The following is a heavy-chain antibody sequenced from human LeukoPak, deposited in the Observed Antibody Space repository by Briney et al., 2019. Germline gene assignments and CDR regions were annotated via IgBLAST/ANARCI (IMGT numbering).Heavy chain of an antibody. CDR2: IKEDGSDK. J-gene: IGHJ4*02. CDR3: ARDIGYHTFDY. Sequence: PGGSLRLSCAASGFTFSNFWMAWVRQAPGKGLEWVAHIKEDGSDKKYADSVKGRFTISRDNPKNSLYLQMNSLRAEDTAVYYCARDIGYHTFDYWGQGGLVTVSS. D-gene: IGHD5-12*01. CDR1: GFTFSNFW. V-gene: IGHV3-7*05.